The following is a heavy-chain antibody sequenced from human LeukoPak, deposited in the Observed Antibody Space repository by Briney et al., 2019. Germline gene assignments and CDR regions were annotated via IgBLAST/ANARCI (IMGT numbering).Heavy chain of an antibody. CDR2: LFHSGNT. Sequence: SETLSLTCAVYGGSFSGYYWGWIRQPPGKGLEWIASLFHSGNTYYNPSLKSRVTISVDTSKNQFSLKLSSLTVADTAVYYCARDFSYHVSGSYSHFDYWGQGILVTVSS. J-gene: IGHJ4*02. CDR1: GGSFSGYY. V-gene: IGHV4-38-2*02. CDR3: ARDFSYHVSGSYSHFDY. D-gene: IGHD3-10*01.